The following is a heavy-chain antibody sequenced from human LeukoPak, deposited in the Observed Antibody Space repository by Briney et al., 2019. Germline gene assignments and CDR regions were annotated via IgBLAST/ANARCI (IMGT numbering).Heavy chain of an antibody. D-gene: IGHD3-10*02. CDR1: GFTFSSYE. J-gene: IGHJ6*04. V-gene: IGHV3-48*03. Sequence: GGSLRLSCAASGFTFSSYEMNWVRQAPGKGLEWVSYISSSGSTIYYADSGKGRFTISRDNAKNSLYLQMNSLRAEDTAVYYCAELGITMIGGVWGKGTTVSISS. CDR2: ISSSGSTI. CDR3: AELGITMIGGV.